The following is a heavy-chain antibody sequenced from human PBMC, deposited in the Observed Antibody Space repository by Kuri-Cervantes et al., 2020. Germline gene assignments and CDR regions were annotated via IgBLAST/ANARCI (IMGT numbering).Heavy chain of an antibody. Sequence: SGPTLVKPTQTLTLTCTFSGFSLSTSGVRVSWIRQPPGKALEWLARIDWDDDKFYSTSLKTRLTISKDTSKNQVVLTTTNMDPVDTATYYCARINSSSDFWYFDLWGRGTLVTVSS. CDR3: ARINSSSDFWYFDL. V-gene: IGHV2-70D*14. J-gene: IGHJ2*01. CDR2: IDWDDDK. CDR1: GFSLSTSGVR. D-gene: IGHD6-6*01.